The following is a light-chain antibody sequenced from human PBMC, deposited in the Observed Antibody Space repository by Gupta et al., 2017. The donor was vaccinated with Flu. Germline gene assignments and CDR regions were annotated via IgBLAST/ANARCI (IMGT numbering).Light chain of an antibody. V-gene: IGLV2-11*01. Sequence: QSAPTQPRSVSGSPGQSVTISCPGSSNDVGGSNRVSWYQQRPGKAPKLILYDVTERPAGVPDRFSGSKSGNTASLTISGLQADDEADYYCSSHAGRGTWVFGTGTTVTVL. CDR3: SSHAGRGTWV. J-gene: IGLJ1*01. CDR1: SNDVGGSNR. CDR2: DVT.